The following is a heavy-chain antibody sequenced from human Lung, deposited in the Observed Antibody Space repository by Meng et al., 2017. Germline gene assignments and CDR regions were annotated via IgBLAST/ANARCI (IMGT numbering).Heavy chain of an antibody. CDR1: GGSFSDYY. CDR2: INHSGST. J-gene: IGHJ4*02. V-gene: IGHV4-34*01. D-gene: IGHD4-11*01. Sequence: QLQLQPWGAGLLKPSETLSLTFVVFGGSFSDYYWSWIRQPPGKGLEWIGEINHSGSTNYNPSLESRATISVDTSQNNLSLKLSSVTAADSAVYYCARGPTTMAHDFDYWGQGTLVTVSS. CDR3: ARGPTTMAHDFDY.